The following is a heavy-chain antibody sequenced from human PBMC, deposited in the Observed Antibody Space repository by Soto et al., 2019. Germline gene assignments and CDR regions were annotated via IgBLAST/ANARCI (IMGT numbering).Heavy chain of an antibody. CDR2: ISSSSSYI. CDR1: GFTFSSYS. CDR3: ASDITMVRGVIIHPQPLDY. D-gene: IGHD3-10*01. Sequence: PGGSLRLSCAASGFTFSSYSMNWVRQAPGKGLEWVSSISSSSSYIYYADSVKGRFTISRDNAKNSLYLQMSSLRAEDTAVYYCASDITMVRGVIIHPQPLDYWGQGTLVTVSS. V-gene: IGHV3-21*01. J-gene: IGHJ4*02.